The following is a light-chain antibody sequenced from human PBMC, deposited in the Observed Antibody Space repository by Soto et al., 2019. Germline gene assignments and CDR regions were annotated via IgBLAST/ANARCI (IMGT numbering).Light chain of an antibody. CDR1: ESISGW. CDR3: QQYNSYPRT. J-gene: IGKJ1*01. CDR2: KAS. V-gene: IGKV1-5*03. Sequence: DIQMTXSPSTLSASVXXXVTITCRASESISGWLAWYQQKPGKAPKLVIFKASTLESGVPSRFSGSGSGTEFTLSISSLQPDDFATYYCQQYNSYPRTFGQGTKVEIK.